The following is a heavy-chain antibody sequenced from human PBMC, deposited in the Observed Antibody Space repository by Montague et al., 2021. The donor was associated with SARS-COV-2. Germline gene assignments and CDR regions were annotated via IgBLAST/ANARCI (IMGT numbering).Heavy chain of an antibody. CDR3: ASSYDSTGHVGY. CDR1: GGSISSYY. CDR2: IHHSGST. D-gene: IGHD3-22*01. J-gene: IGHJ4*02. V-gene: IGHV4-59*08. Sequence: SETPSLTCTVSGGSISSYYWSWIRQPPGKGLEWIGCIHHSGSTYXXPSLKSRVTVSVDTPKNQFSLKLSSVTAADTAVYYCASSYDSTGHVGYWGQGTLVTVSS.